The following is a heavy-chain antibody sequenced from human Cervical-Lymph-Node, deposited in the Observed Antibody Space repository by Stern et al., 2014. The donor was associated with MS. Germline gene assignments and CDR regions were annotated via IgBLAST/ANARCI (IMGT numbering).Heavy chain of an antibody. V-gene: IGHV3-23*04. CDR2: VTGRHRHT. CDR3: AKDFLPPYGGNPWYYHGMDV. CDR1: GFTFSTFV. D-gene: IGHD4-23*01. Sequence: EVQLVQSGGGLVQPGESLRLSCAASGFTFSTFVMSWVRQAPGKGLEWVSAVTGRHRHTYYAESVEGRFTISRDNSQDALYLQMNNLRAEDTAVYYCAKDFLPPYGGNPWYYHGMDVWGQGTTVIVSS. J-gene: IGHJ6*02.